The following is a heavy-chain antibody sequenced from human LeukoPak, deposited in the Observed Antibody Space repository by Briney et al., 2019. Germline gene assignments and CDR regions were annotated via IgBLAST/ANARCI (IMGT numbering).Heavy chain of an antibody. CDR2: ISSSSSYI. J-gene: IGHJ4*02. CDR1: GFTFSSYS. Sequence: GGSLRLSCAASGFTFSSYSMNWVRQAPGKGLEWVSSISSSSSYIYYADSVKGRFTISRDNAKNSLYLQMNSLRAEDTAVYYCARATTADGDFDYWGQGTLVTASS. V-gene: IGHV3-21*01. D-gene: IGHD2-21*02. CDR3: ARATTADGDFDY.